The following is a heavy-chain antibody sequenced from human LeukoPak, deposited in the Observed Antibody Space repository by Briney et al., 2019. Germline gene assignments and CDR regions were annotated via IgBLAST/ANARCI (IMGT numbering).Heavy chain of an antibody. J-gene: IGHJ5*02. D-gene: IGHD5-18*01. CDR1: GYTFTSYA. V-gene: IGHV7-4-1*02. CDR2: INTNTGNP. CDR3: ARGGYSYGYLRSNWFDP. Sequence: GASVKVSCKASGYTFTSYAMNWVRQAPGQGLEWMGWINTNTGNPTYAQGFTGRFVFSLDTSVSTAYLQISSLKAEDTAVYYCARGGYSYGYLRSNWFDPWGQGTLVTVSS.